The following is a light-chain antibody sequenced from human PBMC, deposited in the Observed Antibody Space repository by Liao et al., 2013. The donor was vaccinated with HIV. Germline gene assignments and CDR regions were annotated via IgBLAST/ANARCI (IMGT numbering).Light chain of an antibody. CDR1: KLGDKF. CDR3: QTWDSNTYV. J-gene: IGLJ1*01. CDR2: QDS. V-gene: IGLV3-1*01. Sequence: SYELTQPPSVSVSPGQTASITCSGDKLGDKFACWYQQRPGQSPVLVIYQDSLRPSGIPERFSGSNSGDAATLTISGTQAMDEADYYCQTWDSNTYVFGTGTKVTVL.